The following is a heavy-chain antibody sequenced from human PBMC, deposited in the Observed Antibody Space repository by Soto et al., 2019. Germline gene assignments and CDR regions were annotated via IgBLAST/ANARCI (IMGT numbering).Heavy chain of an antibody. J-gene: IGHJ4*02. CDR3: ARGTKYSSGSYYFDY. CDR1: GGSFSGYY. CDR2: INHSGST. V-gene: IGHV4-34*01. Sequence: QVQLQQWGAGLLKPSETLSLTCAVYGGSFSGYYWSWIRQPPGKGLEWIGEINHSGSTNYNPSLKSRVTISIDTSKNQFSLKLSSVTAADTAVYYCARGTKYSSGSYYFDYWGQGTLVTVSS. D-gene: IGHD6-19*01.